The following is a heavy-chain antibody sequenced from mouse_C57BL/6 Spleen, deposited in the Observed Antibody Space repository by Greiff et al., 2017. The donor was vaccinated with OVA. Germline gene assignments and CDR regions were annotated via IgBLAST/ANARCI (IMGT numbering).Heavy chain of an antibody. CDR1: GFSLTSYG. J-gene: IGHJ1*03. CDR3: ARNSPYSNYYWYFDG. D-gene: IGHD2-5*01. V-gene: IGHV2-2*01. Sequence: QVQLKQSGPGLVQPSQSLSITCTVSGFSLTSYGVHWVRQSPGKGLEWLGVIWSGGSTDYNAAFISTLGISKDNSTRQVFFEMNSLQADDTAIYYCARNSPYSNYYWYFDGWGTGTTVTVSS. CDR2: IWSGGST.